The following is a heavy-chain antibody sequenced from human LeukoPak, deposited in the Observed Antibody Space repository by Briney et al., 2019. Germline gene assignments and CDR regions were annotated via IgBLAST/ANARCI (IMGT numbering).Heavy chain of an antibody. Sequence: GGSLRLSCAASGFTLSSYSMNWVRQAPGKGLEWVSSISSSSIYIYYADSVKGRFTISRDNAKNSLYLQMNSLRDEDTAVYYCARGGSGYSYGKIDSWGQGILVTVSS. D-gene: IGHD5-18*01. V-gene: IGHV3-21*06. J-gene: IGHJ4*02. CDR3: ARGGSGYSYGKIDS. CDR2: ISSSSIYI. CDR1: GFTLSSYS.